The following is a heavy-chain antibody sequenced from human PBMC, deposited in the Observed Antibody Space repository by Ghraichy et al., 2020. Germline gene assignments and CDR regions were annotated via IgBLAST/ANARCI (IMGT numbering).Heavy chain of an antibody. CDR1: GFTFSSYA. V-gene: IGHV3-23*01. CDR3: AKDSLGQRIAVAGNVGGTFDY. CDR2: ISGSGGST. D-gene: IGHD6-19*01. J-gene: IGHJ4*02. Sequence: GGSLRLSCAASGFTFSSYAMSWVRQAPGKGLEWVSAISGSGGSTYYADSVKGRFTISRDNSKNTLYLQMNSLRAEDTAVYYCAKDSLGQRIAVAGNVGGTFDYWGRGSLVTVSS.